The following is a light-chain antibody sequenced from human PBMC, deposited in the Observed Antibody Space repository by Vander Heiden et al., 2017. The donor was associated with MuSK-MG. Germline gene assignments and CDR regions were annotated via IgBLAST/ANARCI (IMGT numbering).Light chain of an antibody. Sequence: ENSLSQSPVSLSLSPAHRATLSCRASQSLNNYLEWYQQRPGQAPSLLIYGASSLATGIPARFSGSGSGTDLTLTISRLEPEDIAAYYCQQYFKSPSFGAGTKVEIK. CDR3: QQYFKSPS. CDR1: QSLNNY. J-gene: IGKJ4*01. V-gene: IGKV3-20*01. CDR2: GAS.